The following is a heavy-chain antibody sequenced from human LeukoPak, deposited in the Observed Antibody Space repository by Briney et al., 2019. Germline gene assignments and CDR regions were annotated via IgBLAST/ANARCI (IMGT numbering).Heavy chain of an antibody. CDR2: IYYSGST. Sequence: SETLSLTCAVYGGSFSGYYWSWIRQPPGKGLEWIGYIYYSGSTNYNPSLKSRVTISVDTPKNHFSLKLSSVTAADTAVYYCAGRSRSGWYYDYWGQGALVTVSS. J-gene: IGHJ4*02. CDR1: GGSFSGYY. CDR3: AGRSRSGWYYDY. D-gene: IGHD6-19*01. V-gene: IGHV4-59*01.